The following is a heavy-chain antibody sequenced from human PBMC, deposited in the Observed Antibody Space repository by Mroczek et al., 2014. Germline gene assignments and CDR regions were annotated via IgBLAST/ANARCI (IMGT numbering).Heavy chain of an antibody. CDR3: ARAAALGYCSSTSCQELENRGEYYYYGMDV. CDR1: GFTFSDYY. V-gene: IGHV3-11*01. Sequence: VQLVQSGGGLVKPGGSLRLSCAASGFTFSDYYMSWIRQAPGKGLEWVSYISSSGSTIYYADSVKGRFTISRDNAKNSLYLQMNSLRAEDTAVYYCARAAALGYCSSTSCQELENRGEYYYYGMDVWGQGTTVTVSS. CDR2: ISSSGSTI. D-gene: IGHD2-2*01. J-gene: IGHJ6*02.